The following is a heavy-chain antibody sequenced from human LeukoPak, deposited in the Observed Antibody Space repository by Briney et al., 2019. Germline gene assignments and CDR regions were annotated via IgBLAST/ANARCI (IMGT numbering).Heavy chain of an antibody. V-gene: IGHV4-61*05. CDR2: IYNSGST. CDR1: GGSISSSSYY. D-gene: IGHD2-8*01. J-gene: IGHJ5*02. Sequence: PSETLSLTCTVSGGSISSSSYYWGWIRQPPGKGLEWIGYIYNSGSTNYNPSLKSRVTISVDTSKNQFSLKLSSVTAADTAVYYCARGRVLMVFRNNNWFDPWGQGTLVTVSS. CDR3: ARGRVLMVFRNNNWFDP.